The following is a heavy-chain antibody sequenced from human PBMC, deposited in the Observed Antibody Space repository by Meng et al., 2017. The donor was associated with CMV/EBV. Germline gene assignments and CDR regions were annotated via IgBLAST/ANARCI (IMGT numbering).Heavy chain of an antibody. CDR3: ARGQWLPFDY. J-gene: IGHJ4*02. D-gene: IGHD6-19*01. Sequence: SETLSLTCTVSGGSISSSSYYWGWIRPPPGKGLEWIGSIYYSGSTYYNPSLKSRVTISVDTSKNQFSLKLSSVTAADTAVYYCARGQWLPFDYWGQGTLVTVSS. CDR1: GGSISSSSYY. CDR2: IYYSGST. V-gene: IGHV4-39*07.